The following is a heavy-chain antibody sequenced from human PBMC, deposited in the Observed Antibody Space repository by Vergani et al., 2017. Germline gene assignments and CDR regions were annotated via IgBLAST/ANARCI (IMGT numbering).Heavy chain of an antibody. CDR3: VKDHPVFDE. Sequence: QVHLVESGGGVVQPGRSLRLSCVVSGFTSRYYVMHWVRQAPGKGLEWEAFIQKDGIDKFYADSVRGRFTISRDISKNTLYLEMNSLSAEDTALYHCVKDHPVFDEWGRGTLVSVS. V-gene: IGHV3-30*18. CDR2: IQKDGIDK. J-gene: IGHJ4*02. CDR1: GFTSRYYV.